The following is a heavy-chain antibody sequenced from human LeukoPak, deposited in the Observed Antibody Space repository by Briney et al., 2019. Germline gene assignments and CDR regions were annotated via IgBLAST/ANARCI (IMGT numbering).Heavy chain of an antibody. D-gene: IGHD1-14*01. Sequence: GGSLRLSGTASGFTFIHYWMSWVRQAPGKVLEWVATIKPDGSYNDYVDSVKGRFTISRDNAKNSLYLQMSSLRAEDTAVYYCANEMNRSFGYWGQGTLVTVSS. J-gene: IGHJ4*02. CDR2: IKPDGSYN. CDR1: GFTFIHYW. V-gene: IGHV3-7*02. CDR3: ANEMNRSFGY.